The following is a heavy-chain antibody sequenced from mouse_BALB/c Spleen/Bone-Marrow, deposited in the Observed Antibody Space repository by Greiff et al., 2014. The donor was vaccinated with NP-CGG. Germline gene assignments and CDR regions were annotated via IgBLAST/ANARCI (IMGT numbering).Heavy chain of an antibody. V-gene: IGHV1-66*01. J-gene: IGHJ3*01. Sequence: VQLVESGAELVKPGASVKLSCKTSGFTFTSNYISWLKQNPGQSLEWIAWTYAGTGDTTYNEKFTGKAQLTVDTSSSTAYMIFSSLTSEDSAIYYCASDGFGYWGQGTLVTVSA. CDR2: TYAGTGDT. D-gene: IGHD1-1*01. CDR3: ASDGFGY. CDR1: GFTFTSNY.